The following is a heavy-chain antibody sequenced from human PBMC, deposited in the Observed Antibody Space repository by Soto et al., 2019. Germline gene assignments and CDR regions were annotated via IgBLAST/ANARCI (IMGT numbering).Heavy chain of an antibody. CDR3: ARDKCTGGTCHVFDF. J-gene: IGHJ4*02. CDR1: GYSFSGYY. CDR2: INPNNGGT. Sequence: QVQLVQSGAEVKKTGASVKVSCKASGYSFSGYYIHWVRQAPGQGLEWLGWINPNNGGTYYAPKFQGRVSLTRDTSISTAYLELSRLGSDDGALYYCARDKCTGGTCHVFDFWGQGTLVTVSS. V-gene: IGHV1-2*02. D-gene: IGHD2-8*02.